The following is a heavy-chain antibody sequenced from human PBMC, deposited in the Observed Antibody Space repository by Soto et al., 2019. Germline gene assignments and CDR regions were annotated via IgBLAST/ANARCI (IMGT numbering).Heavy chain of an antibody. CDR3: AREDGIVGATSASDY. CDR2: INGRGNYI. V-gene: IGHV3-21*01. Sequence: PGGSLRLSCAASGFTFSTYNMNWVRQAPGKGLEWVSSINGRGNYIYYEDSVKGRFTISRDNAKKSLYLQMNSLRAEDTAVYYCAREDGIVGATSASDYWGQGTLVTVSS. D-gene: IGHD1-26*01. CDR1: GFTFSTYN. J-gene: IGHJ4*02.